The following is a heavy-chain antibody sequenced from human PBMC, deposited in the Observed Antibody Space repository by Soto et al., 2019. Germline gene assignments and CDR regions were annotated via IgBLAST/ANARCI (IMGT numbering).Heavy chain of an antibody. CDR3: AKLMNSYDSSGFGIDY. V-gene: IGHV3-30*18. J-gene: IGHJ4*02. Sequence: GGSLRLSCAASGFTFNNYGMHWVRQAPGKGLEWVAAISYDGRNQYYGDSVKGRFTISGDNSKNTLYLQMNSLRVEDTAVYYCAKLMNSYDSSGFGIDYWVRGTLVTVST. CDR2: ISYDGRNQ. D-gene: IGHD3-22*01. CDR1: GFTFNNYG.